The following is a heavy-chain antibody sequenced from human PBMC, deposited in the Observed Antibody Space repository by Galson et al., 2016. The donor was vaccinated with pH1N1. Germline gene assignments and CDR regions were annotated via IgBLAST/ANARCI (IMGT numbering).Heavy chain of an antibody. V-gene: IGHV4-34*08. CDR2: INHSEKT. D-gene: IGHD6-13*01. CDR1: GFSFNTYS. J-gene: IGHJ4*02. Sequence: LRLSCAASGFSFNTYSMYWVRQPPGKGLEWIGEINHSEKTNYNPSLKSRVTISGDTSKKQFSLRLSSVTAADTAVYYCAADYSSSWYDPFDFWGLGTLVIVSS. CDR3: AADYSSSWYDPFDF.